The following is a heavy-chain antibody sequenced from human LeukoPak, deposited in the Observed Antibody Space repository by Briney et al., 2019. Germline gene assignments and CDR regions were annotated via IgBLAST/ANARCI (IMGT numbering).Heavy chain of an antibody. CDR3: ARGGVWYFDL. V-gene: IGHV4-59*11. J-gene: IGHJ2*01. CDR1: GGSISFHY. D-gene: IGHD3-16*01. Sequence: PSETLSLTCTVSGGSISFHYWSWIRRPPGKGLEWIGYFHLSGSTYYGPSLRGRVTISGDTSNNQFSLRLNSLTAADTAVYYCARGGVWYFDLWGRGTLVTVSS. CDR2: FHLSGST.